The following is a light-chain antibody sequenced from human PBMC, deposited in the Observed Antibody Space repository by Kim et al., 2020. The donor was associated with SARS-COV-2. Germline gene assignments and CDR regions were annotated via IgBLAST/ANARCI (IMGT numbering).Light chain of an antibody. CDR2: GAS. CDR1: QVISQY. Sequence: VSVGDRVTINCRARQVISQYLAWSQHNPGNAPKSLIYGASSLQRGVPSRFSASGSGTDFTLTIARLQPEDFATYYCQQYDSYPLTFGGGTKVDIK. V-gene: IGKV1-16*01. CDR3: QQYDSYPLT. J-gene: IGKJ4*01.